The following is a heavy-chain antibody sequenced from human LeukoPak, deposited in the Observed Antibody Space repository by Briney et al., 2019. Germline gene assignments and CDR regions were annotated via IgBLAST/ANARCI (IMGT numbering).Heavy chain of an antibody. D-gene: IGHD3-22*01. CDR3: AKDSAAYYDSSGYFGY. Sequence: GGSLRLSCAASGFTLSTYWMSWVRQAPGKGLEWVSSISSSSSYIYYADSVKGRFTISRDNAKNSLYLQMNSLRAEDTAVYYCAKDSAAYYDSSGYFGYWGQGTLVTVSS. CDR1: GFTLSTYW. J-gene: IGHJ4*02. V-gene: IGHV3-21*04. CDR2: ISSSSSYI.